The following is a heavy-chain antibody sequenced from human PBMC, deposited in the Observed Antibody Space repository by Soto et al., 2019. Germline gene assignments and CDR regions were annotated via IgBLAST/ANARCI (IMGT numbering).Heavy chain of an antibody. J-gene: IGHJ4*02. CDR3: TTVFDF. CDR1: GFTFDDYT. CDR2: ISNNDGVT. V-gene: IGHV3-74*01. Sequence: PGGSLRLSCAASGFTFDDYTMHWVRQAPGEGLVWVSRISNNDGVTSYADSVKGRFTISRDDAKNTLYLQMNSLRVEDTAVYFCTTVFDFWGQGALVTVSS.